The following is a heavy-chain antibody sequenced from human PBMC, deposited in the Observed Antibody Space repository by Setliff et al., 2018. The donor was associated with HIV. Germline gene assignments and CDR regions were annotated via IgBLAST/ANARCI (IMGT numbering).Heavy chain of an antibody. J-gene: IGHJ5*02. CDR2: IKSKAYGETT. Sequence: PGGSLRLSCTASGFTFGEYAMSWVRQAPGKGLEWVGIIKSKAYGETTEYAASVKGRFTISRDDSKNSLSLHMNSLKTEDTAVYYCAVWIREVISWGRGTLVTVSS. CDR1: GFTFGEYA. V-gene: IGHV3-49*04. D-gene: IGHD3-10*01. CDR3: AVWIREVIS.